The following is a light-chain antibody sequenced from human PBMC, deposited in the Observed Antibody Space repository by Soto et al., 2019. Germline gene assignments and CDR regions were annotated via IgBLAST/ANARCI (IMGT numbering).Light chain of an antibody. CDR1: QSVSIH. V-gene: IGKV3-15*01. CDR3: QQYNNWPRGT. CDR2: GAS. Sequence: EIVRTQSPGTLSVSLGERATVSCSASQSVSIHLAWYQQKPGQAPRLLIYGASTRATGIPARFSGSGSGTEFTLTISSLQSEDFAVYYCQQYNNWPRGTFGQGTKVDIK. J-gene: IGKJ1*01.